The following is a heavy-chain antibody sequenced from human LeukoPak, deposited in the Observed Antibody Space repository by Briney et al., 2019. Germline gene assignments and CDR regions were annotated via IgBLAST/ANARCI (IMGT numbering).Heavy chain of an antibody. Sequence: SETLSLTCTVSGGSISSGDYYWSWIRQPPGKGLEWSGYIYYSGSTNYNPSLKSRVTISVGTSKNQFSLKLSSVTAADTAVYYCARATTVVTPSPLFDYWGQGTLVTVSS. J-gene: IGHJ4*02. V-gene: IGHV4-61*08. D-gene: IGHD4-23*01. CDR1: GGSISSGDYY. CDR2: IYYSGST. CDR3: ARATTVVTPSPLFDY.